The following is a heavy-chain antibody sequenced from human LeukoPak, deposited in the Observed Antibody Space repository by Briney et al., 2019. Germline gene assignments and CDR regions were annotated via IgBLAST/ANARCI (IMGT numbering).Heavy chain of an antibody. CDR2: IYTSGST. D-gene: IGHD4-17*01. V-gene: IGHV4-4*07. CDR3: ARDPTTVTTIFDS. CDR1: GGSISSYY. Sequence: SETLSLTCTVSGGSISSYYWSWIRQPAGKGLEWIGRIYTSGSTNYNPSLKSRVSMSGDTSKNQVSLKLRSVTAADTAVYYCARDPTTVTTIFDSWGQGTLVTVSS. J-gene: IGHJ4*02.